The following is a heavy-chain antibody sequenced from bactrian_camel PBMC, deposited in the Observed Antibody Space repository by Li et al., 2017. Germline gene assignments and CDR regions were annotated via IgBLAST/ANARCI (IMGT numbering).Heavy chain of an antibody. Sequence: HVQLVESGGGSVQAGGSLRLSCVVSETMYSGNNCMGWFRQAPGKEREGVAAGYVVGGVTFYADSVKGRFTISQDHAKNTMYLQMNSLKPEDAGVYYCAADRSARLCRGLIGFGLWGQGTQVTVS. J-gene: IGHJ6*01. CDR1: ETMYSGNNC. D-gene: IGHD3*01. V-gene: IGHV3S54*01. CDR3: AADRSARLCRGLIGFGL. CDR2: GYVVGGVT.